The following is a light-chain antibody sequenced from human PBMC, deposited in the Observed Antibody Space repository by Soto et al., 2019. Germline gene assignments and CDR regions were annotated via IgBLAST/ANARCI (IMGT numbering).Light chain of an antibody. CDR1: QDISSW. CDR2: AAT. J-gene: IGKJ4*01. V-gene: IGKV1-12*01. CDR3: PQGDSFPFT. Sequence: DIQMTQSPSSVSASVGNSVFITCRASQDISSWVAWYQQKPGKAPKLLISAATNLQGGVPRRFSGSGSGTDFTLIISSLQPEDVATYFCPQGDSFPFTFGGGTKVDI.